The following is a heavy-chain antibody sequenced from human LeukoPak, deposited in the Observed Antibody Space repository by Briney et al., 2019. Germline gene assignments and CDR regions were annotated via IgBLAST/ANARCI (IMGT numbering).Heavy chain of an antibody. V-gene: IGHV4-39*07. D-gene: IGHD5-12*01. J-gene: IGHJ4*02. CDR2: IYFSGGT. Sequence: PSETLSLTCTVSGDSISSSNCYWGWIRQPPGKGLEWIGSIYFSGGTYYNASLKSRVTISVDTSKNQISLKLSSVTAADTAVYYCARANRYDLYFDYWGQGTLVTVSS. CDR3: ARANRYDLYFDY. CDR1: GDSISSSNCY.